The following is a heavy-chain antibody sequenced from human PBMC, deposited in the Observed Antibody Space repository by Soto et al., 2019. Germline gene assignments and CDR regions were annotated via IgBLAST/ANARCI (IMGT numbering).Heavy chain of an antibody. J-gene: IGHJ5*02. Sequence: SQTLSLTGAISGGSVSSNSAAWNLIRQSPSRGLEWLGRTYYRSKWYNDYAVSVKSRITINPDTSKNQFSLQLNSVTPEDTAVYYCASSTHWFDPWGQGTLVTVSS. V-gene: IGHV6-1*01. CDR2: TYYRSKWYN. CDR1: GGSVSSNSAA. CDR3: ASSTHWFDP.